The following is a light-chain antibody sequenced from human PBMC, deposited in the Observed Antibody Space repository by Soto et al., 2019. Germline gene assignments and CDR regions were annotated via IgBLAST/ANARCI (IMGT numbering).Light chain of an antibody. V-gene: IGLV2-14*03. J-gene: IGLJ1*01. Sequence: QSALTQPASVSGSPGQWTTISCTGTSSDVGGYNYVSWYQHHQGKAPKLMIYDVTNRPSGVPNRFSGSKSGNTASLTISGVETEDESDYYCSSYTSSNTYVFGTGTKLTVL. CDR1: SSDVGGYNY. CDR2: DVT. CDR3: SSYTSSNTYV.